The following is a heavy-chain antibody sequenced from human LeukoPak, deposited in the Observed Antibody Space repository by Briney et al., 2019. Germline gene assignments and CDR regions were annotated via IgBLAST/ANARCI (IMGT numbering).Heavy chain of an antibody. Sequence: GGSLRLSCAASGFTFSSYNMNWVRQAPGKGLEWVSYITSSSSTIYYADSVKGRFTISRDNAKNSLYLQMNSLRDEDTAVYYCAREYSSSSGSVRDYWGQETLVTVSS. J-gene: IGHJ4*02. CDR2: ITSSSSTI. V-gene: IGHV3-48*02. CDR1: GFTFSSYN. D-gene: IGHD6-6*01. CDR3: AREYSSSSGSVRDY.